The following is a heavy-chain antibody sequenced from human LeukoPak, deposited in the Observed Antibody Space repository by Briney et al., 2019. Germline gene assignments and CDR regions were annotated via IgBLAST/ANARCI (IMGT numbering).Heavy chain of an antibody. CDR3: AKFHKIWDSGDHDYFDS. D-gene: IGHD2-21*01. Sequence: GGSLRLSCAASGFSFSGYGMHWVRQAPGEGLQWVAFIRYHGINKYYADSVKGRFTISRDNSKNTLFLEMNSLSVEDTGVYYCAKFHKIWDSGDHDYFDSWGQGTLVTVSS. V-gene: IGHV3-30*02. CDR2: IRYHGINK. CDR1: GFSFSGYG. J-gene: IGHJ4*02.